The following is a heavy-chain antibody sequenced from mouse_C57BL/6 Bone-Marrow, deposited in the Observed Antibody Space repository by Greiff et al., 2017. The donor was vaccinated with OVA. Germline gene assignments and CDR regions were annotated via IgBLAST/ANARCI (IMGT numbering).Heavy chain of an antibody. V-gene: IGHV1-50*01. D-gene: IGHD3-2*02. CDR3: ARLSSGFDY. CDR2: IDPSDSYT. J-gene: IGHJ2*01. Sequence: QVQLQQPGAELVKPGASVKLSCKASGYTFTSYWMQWVKQRPGQGLEWIGEIDPSDSYTNYNQKFKGKATLTVDTSSSTAYMQLSSLTSEDSAVYYCARLSSGFDYWGQGTTRTVSS. CDR1: GYTFTSYW.